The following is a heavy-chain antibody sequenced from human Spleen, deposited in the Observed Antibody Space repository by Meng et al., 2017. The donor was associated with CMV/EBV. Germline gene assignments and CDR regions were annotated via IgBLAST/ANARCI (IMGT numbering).Heavy chain of an antibody. CDR2: ISPYNGHT. CDR3: SRRGLSSYYYGMDV. J-gene: IGHJ6*02. V-gene: IGHV1-18*01. Sequence: ASVKVSCKTFGYTFTNYGINWVRQVPGQGFEWMGRISPYNGHTNYAQNLQGRVTITTDTSTTTAYMELKSLRSDDTAVYYCSRRGLSSYYYGMDVWGQGTTVTVSS. D-gene: IGHD3-16*02. CDR1: GYTFTNYG.